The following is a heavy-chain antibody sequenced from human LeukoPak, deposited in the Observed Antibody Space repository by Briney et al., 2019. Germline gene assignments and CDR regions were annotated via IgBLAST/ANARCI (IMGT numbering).Heavy chain of an antibody. V-gene: IGHV4-59*02. CDR1: GGSVSGYY. CDR2: VYYSGST. Sequence: ETLSLTCVVSGGSVSGYYWGWIRRPPGRGLEWIGYVYYSGSTNYNPSFKSRITISVDTSRNQFSLQLSSVTAADTAVYYCARIHRYCSGGACYVLDNWGQGTLVAVSS. CDR3: ARIHRYCSGGACYVLDN. D-gene: IGHD2-15*01. J-gene: IGHJ4*02.